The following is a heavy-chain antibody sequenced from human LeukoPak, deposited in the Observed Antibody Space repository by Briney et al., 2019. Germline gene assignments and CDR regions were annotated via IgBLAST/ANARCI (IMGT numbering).Heavy chain of an antibody. CDR3: ARGIAVAGTAVNYFDY. CDR1: GCTFTSYA. Sequence: ASVKVSCKASGCTFTSYAMHWVRQAPGQRLEWMGWISAGNGNTKYSQKFQGRVTITRDTSASTAYMELSSLRSEDTAVYYCARGIAVAGTAVNYFDYWGQGTLVTVSS. CDR2: ISAGNGNT. D-gene: IGHD6-19*01. V-gene: IGHV1-3*01. J-gene: IGHJ4*02.